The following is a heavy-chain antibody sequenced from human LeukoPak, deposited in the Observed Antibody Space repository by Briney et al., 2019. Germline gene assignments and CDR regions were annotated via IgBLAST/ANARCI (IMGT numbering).Heavy chain of an antibody. D-gene: IGHD6-13*01. CDR1: GFTFSTYS. Sequence: PGGSLRLSCAASGFTFSTYSTTWVRQAPGKGLEWVSSISGRSDYIYYADSVKGRFTISRDNAKNSLYLQMNSLRAEDTAVYYCARGLSSSWRTFDYWGQGTLVTVSS. CDR3: ARGLSSSWRTFDY. V-gene: IGHV3-21*06. CDR2: ISGRSDYI. J-gene: IGHJ4*02.